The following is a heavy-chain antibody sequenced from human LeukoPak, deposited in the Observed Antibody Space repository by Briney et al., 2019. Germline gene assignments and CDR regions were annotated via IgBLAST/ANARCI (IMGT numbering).Heavy chain of an antibody. J-gene: IGHJ6*02. Sequence: SETLSLTCTVSGGSISSSSYYWGWIRQPPGKGLEWIGSIYYSGSTYYNPSLKSRVTISVDTSKNQFSLKLSSVTAADTAVYYCARLVGHCRGGSCPMYYYYGMDVWGQGTTVTVSS. CDR3: ARLVGHCRGGSCPMYYYYGMDV. CDR2: IYYSGST. CDR1: GGSISSSSYY. V-gene: IGHV4-39*01. D-gene: IGHD2-15*01.